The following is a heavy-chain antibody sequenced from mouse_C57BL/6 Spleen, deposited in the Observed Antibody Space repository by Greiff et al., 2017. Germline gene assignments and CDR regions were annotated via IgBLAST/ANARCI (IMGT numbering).Heavy chain of an antibody. CDR3: ARDCTTVGFDY. CDR1: GYTFTSYW. V-gene: IGHV1-64*01. Sequence: QVQLQQPGAELVKPGASVKLSCKASGYTFTSYWMHWVKQRPGQGLEWIGMIHPNSGSTNYNEKFKSKATLTVDKSSSTAYMQLSSLTSEDSAVYYCARDCTTVGFDYWGQGTTLTVSS. D-gene: IGHD1-1*01. J-gene: IGHJ2*01. CDR2: IHPNSGST.